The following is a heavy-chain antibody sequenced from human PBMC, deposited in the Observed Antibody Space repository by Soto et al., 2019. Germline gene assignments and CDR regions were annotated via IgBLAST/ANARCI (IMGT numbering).Heavy chain of an antibody. D-gene: IGHD3-16*01. Sequence: GGSLRLSCAASGFTFSSYSMNWVRQAPGKGLEWVSYISSSSSTIYYADSVKGRFTISRDNAKNSLYLQMNSLRAEDTAVYYCARDKPWRGDYYYYIDVWGKGTTVTVSS. CDR3: ARDKPWRGDYYYYIDV. CDR2: ISSSSSTI. J-gene: IGHJ6*03. V-gene: IGHV3-48*01. CDR1: GFTFSSYS.